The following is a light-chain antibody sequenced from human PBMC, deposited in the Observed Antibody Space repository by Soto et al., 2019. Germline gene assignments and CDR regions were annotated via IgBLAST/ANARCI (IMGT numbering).Light chain of an antibody. CDR3: QQYNNWPPRYT. V-gene: IGKV3D-15*01. Sequence: ELVMTQSPATLSVSPGERATLSCSASQSVTNNLAWYQQKPGQPPKLVLYGVSTRAAGIPARFNGSGSGTEFTLTISSLQSEDFAVYYCQQYNNWPPRYTFGQGTKLEIK. CDR1: QSVTNN. J-gene: IGKJ2*01. CDR2: GVS.